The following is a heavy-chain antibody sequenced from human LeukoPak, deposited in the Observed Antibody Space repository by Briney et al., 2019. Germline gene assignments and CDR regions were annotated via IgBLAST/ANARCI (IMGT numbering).Heavy chain of an antibody. CDR3: ARDVHDSSGYHYYMDV. CDR2: ISSSGSTI. D-gene: IGHD3-22*01. J-gene: IGHJ6*03. V-gene: IGHV3-11*01. Sequence: GGSLRLSCAASGFTFSDYYMSWIRQAPGKGLEWVSYISSSGSTIYYADSVKGRFTISRDNAKNSLYLQMNSLRAEDTAVYYCARDVHDSSGYHYYMDVWGKGTTVTVSS. CDR1: GFTFSDYY.